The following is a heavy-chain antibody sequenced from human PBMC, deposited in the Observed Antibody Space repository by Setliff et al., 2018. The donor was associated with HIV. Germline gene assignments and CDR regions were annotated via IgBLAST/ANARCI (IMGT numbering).Heavy chain of an antibody. Sequence: GGSLRLSCRGFRTTFSGYGLNWVRQAPGKGLEWVAVIWYDGSNKYYADSVKGRFTISRDNSRNTLFLQMNSLRPEDTAVYYCARDCRVGWVFTYGMDVWGQGTTVTVSS. J-gene: IGHJ6*02. CDR2: IWYDGSNK. D-gene: IGHD6-13*01. CDR3: ARDCRVGWVFTYGMDV. V-gene: IGHV3-33*08. CDR1: RTTFSGYG.